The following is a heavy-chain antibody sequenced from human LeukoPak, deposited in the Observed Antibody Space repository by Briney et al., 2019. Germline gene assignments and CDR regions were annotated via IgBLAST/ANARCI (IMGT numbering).Heavy chain of an antibody. D-gene: IGHD5-12*01. CDR3: AKDQGYSADDFYF. CDR1: GFTFSSYA. J-gene: IGHJ4*02. V-gene: IGHV3-23*01. CDR2: FSGSGGGT. Sequence: GGSLRLSCAASGFTFSSYATSWVRQAPGKGLEWVSAFSGSGGGTYYADSVKGRFTISRDNSKNTLYLQMNSLGAEDTAVYYCAKDQGYSADDFYFWGQGVLVTVSS.